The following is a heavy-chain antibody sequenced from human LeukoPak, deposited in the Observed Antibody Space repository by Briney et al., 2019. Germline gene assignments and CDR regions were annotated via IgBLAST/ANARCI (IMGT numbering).Heavy chain of an antibody. D-gene: IGHD5-12*01. CDR2: IIPILGIA. J-gene: IGHJ6*02. CDR1: GGTFSSYA. V-gene: IGHV1-69*04. Sequence: ASVKVSCKASGGTFSSYAISWVRQAPGQGLVWMGRIIPILGIANYAQKFQGRVTITADKSTSTAYMELSSLRSEDTAVYYCARVPITLSYYYYGMDVWGQGTTVTVSS. CDR3: ARVPITLSYYYYGMDV.